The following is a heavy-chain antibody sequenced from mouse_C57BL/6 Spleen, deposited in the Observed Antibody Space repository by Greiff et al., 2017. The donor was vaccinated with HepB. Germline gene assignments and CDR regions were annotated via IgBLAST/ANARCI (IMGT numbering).Heavy chain of an antibody. D-gene: IGHD1-1*01. CDR1: GYTFTSYW. CDR2: IHPNSGST. Sequence: VKLQQPGAELVKPGASVKLSCKASGYTFTSYWMHWVKQRPGQGLEWIGMIHPNSGSTNYNEKFKSKATLTVDKSSSTAYMQLSSLTSEDSAVYYCARSVLRGGFDYWGQGTTLTVSS. CDR3: ARSVLRGGFDY. J-gene: IGHJ2*01. V-gene: IGHV1-64*01.